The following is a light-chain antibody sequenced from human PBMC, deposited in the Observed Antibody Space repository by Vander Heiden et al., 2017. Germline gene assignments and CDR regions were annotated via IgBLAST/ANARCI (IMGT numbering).Light chain of an antibody. CDR2: YNSDSDK. CDR1: SVINVGTYR. Sequence: QAVLTQPSSPPASPGASASLTCTLRSVINVGTYRIYWYQQKPGSPPQYLLRYNSDSDKQQGSGVPSRFSGSKDASANAGILLISGLQSEDEADYYCLIWHTSAWVFGGGTKLTVL. CDR3: LIWHTSAWV. J-gene: IGLJ3*02. V-gene: IGLV5-45*03.